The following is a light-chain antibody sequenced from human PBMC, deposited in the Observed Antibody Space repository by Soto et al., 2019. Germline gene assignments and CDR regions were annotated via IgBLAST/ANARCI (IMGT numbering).Light chain of an antibody. V-gene: IGKV1-39*01. Sequence: DIQMTQSPSSLSASVGDRVTITCRASQTISSLLNWYQQKPGKAPKLLIHAASGLQSGVPSRFSGSGSGTDFSLTISSLQPEDFAIYYCQQRFSNPPTFGGGNKVEVK. CDR3: QQRFSNPPT. CDR1: QTISSL. CDR2: AAS. J-gene: IGKJ4*01.